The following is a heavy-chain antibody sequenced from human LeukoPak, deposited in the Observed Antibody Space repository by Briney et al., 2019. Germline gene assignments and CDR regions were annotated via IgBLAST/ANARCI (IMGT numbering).Heavy chain of an antibody. CDR2: ISYDGDNK. CDR1: GFTFSTYG. D-gene: IGHD3-16*02. CDR3: AKDIRVWGSYRYPCLDY. J-gene: IGHJ4*02. V-gene: IGHV3-30*18. Sequence: GGSLRLSCEASGFTFSTYGMHWVRQAPGKGLEWVAVISYDGDNKYYADSVNGRFTISRDNSKNTLSLQMDSLRAEDTAVYYCAKDIRVWGSYRYPCLDYWGQGTLVTVSA.